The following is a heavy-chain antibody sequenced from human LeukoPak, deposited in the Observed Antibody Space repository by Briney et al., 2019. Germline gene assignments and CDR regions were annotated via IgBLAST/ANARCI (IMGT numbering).Heavy chain of an antibody. D-gene: IGHD2-8*01. CDR3: ARLAFCTNAVCFSNYYYSMDV. CDR2: IYPDDSDT. V-gene: IGHV5-51*01. CDR1: EYSFTSYW. J-gene: IGHJ6*03. Sequence: GEPLKISCKGSEYSFTSYWIGWVRQMPGKGLEWMGIIYPDDSDTKYSPSFQGQVTISADKSISTAYLQWSSLKASDTAMYYCARLAFCTNAVCFSNYYYSMDVWGRGTTVTVSS.